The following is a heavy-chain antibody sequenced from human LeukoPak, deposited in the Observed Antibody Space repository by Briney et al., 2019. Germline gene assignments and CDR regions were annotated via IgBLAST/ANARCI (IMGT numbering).Heavy chain of an antibody. J-gene: IGHJ4*02. CDR2: IWYDGSQK. D-gene: IGHD6-19*01. CDR1: GYTFSSHG. V-gene: IGHV3-33*01. Sequence: GRSLRLSCAASGYTFSSHGMYWVRQAPGKGLEWVALIWYDGSQKYYADSVKGRFTISRDNSNNTLSLQVDSLRAEDTAVYFCARLYSSGWADYWGQGTLVTVSS. CDR3: ARLYSSGWADY.